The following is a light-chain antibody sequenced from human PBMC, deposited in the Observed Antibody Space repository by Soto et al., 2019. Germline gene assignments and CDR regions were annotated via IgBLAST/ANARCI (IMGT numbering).Light chain of an antibody. Sequence: EIVLTQSPATLSLSPGERATLSCRASQSVSSYLAWYQQNPGQAPRLLIYDASNRATGIPARFSGSGSGTGFTLTISCLEPEDFAVYYCQQRSNWPLTFGGGTKVEIK. J-gene: IGKJ4*01. CDR1: QSVSSY. CDR3: QQRSNWPLT. CDR2: DAS. V-gene: IGKV3-11*01.